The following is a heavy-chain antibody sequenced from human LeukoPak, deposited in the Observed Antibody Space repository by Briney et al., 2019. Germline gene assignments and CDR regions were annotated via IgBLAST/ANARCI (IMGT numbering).Heavy chain of an antibody. Sequence: PGRSLRLSCAASGFTFSSYAMHWVRQAPGKGLEWVAVISYDGSNKYYADSVKGRFTISGDNSKNTLYLQMNSLRAEDTAVYYCARERYSYGPSGFDYWGQGTLVTVSS. V-gene: IGHV3-30*04. CDR2: ISYDGSNK. D-gene: IGHD5-18*01. J-gene: IGHJ4*02. CDR3: ARERYSYGPSGFDY. CDR1: GFTFSSYA.